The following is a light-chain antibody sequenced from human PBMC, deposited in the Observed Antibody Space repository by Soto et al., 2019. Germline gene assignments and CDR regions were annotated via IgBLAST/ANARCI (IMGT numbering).Light chain of an antibody. J-gene: IGKJ2*01. CDR2: GAS. Sequence: EIVLTQSPGTLSLSPGERATLSCRASQSVSSSYLAWYHQKPGQAPRLLIYGASSRATDIPDRFSGSGSGTDLTLTISRLEPEDFAVYYCQQYRNSPLYTFGQGTKLEI. CDR3: QQYRNSPLYT. V-gene: IGKV3-20*01. CDR1: QSVSSSY.